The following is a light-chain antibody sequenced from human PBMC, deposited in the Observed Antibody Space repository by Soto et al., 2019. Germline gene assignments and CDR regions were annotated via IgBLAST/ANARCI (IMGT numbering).Light chain of an antibody. Sequence: DIVMTQSPDSLAVSLGERATINCKSSQSVLYSSNNKNYLAWYQQKPGQPPKLLIYWASTRESGVPDRFRGSGSGTDFTLTISSLQAEDVAVYYCQQYYSPWTFGQGTKVELK. CDR2: WAS. V-gene: IGKV4-1*01. CDR1: QSVLYSSNNKNY. J-gene: IGKJ1*01. CDR3: QQYYSPWT.